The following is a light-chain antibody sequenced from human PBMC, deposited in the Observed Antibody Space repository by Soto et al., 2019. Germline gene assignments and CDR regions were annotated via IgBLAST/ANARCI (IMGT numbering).Light chain of an antibody. J-gene: IGKJ4*02. V-gene: IGKV3-20*01. CDR3: QQYGNSPFT. CDR1: QRVSSTY. CDR2: RTS. Sequence: EILLTQSPGTLSLSPGERATLSCRASQRVSSTYLAWYQQKPGQAPRLLIYRTSSRATGIPDRFSGSGSGTDFTLTISRLEPEDFAVYYCQQYGNSPFTFGGGTKVDIK.